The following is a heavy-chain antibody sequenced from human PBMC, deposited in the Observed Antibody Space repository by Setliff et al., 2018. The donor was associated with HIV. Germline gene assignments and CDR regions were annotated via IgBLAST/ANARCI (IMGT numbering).Heavy chain of an antibody. J-gene: IGHJ4*02. D-gene: IGHD3-22*01. CDR2: ISAYNGNT. Sequence: ASVKVSCKASGYTFTSYAMNWVRQAPGQGLEWMGWISAYNGNTNYAQKLQGRVTMTTDTSTSTAYMELRSLRSDDTAVYYCARVFRDYYDSSGYYFDYWGQGTLVTVSS. CDR3: ARVFRDYYDSSGYYFDY. V-gene: IGHV1-18*01. CDR1: GYTFTSYA.